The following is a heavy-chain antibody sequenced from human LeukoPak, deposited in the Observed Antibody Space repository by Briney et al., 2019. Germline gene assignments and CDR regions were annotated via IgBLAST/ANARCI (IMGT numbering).Heavy chain of an antibody. V-gene: IGHV3-53*01. CDR3: ARIVGATGY. J-gene: IGHJ4*02. CDR1: GFTVSSNF. Sequence: HTGGSLRLSCAASGFTVSSNFMTWVRQAPGKGLEWVSVIYRGGSTYYADSVKGRFNISRDNSKHTLYLQMNSLRAEDTAVYYCARIVGATGYWGQGTLVTVSS. D-gene: IGHD1-26*01. CDR2: IYRGGST.